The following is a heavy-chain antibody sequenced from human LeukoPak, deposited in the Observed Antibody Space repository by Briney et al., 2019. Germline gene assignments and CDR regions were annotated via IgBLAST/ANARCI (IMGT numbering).Heavy chain of an antibody. CDR1: GYNFTDYY. CDR2: INPNSGGT. V-gene: IGHV1-2*04. J-gene: IGHJ5*02. Sequence: ASVKVSCKASGYNFTDYYMHWVRQAPGQGLEWMGWINPNSGGTNHAQRFQGWVTMTRDTSISTAYMELSRLRSNDTAVYYCARVAIAAAGMWFWFDPCGPGTLVTVSS. CDR3: ARVAIAAAGMWFWFDP. D-gene: IGHD6-13*01.